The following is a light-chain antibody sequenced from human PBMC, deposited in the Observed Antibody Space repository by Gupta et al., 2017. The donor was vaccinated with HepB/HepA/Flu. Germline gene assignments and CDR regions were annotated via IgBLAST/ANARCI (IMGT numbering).Light chain of an antibody. CDR3: QQRSNCPCA. CDR1: QSISYF. CDR2: DAS. Sequence: EIVLTQSPATLPLSPGERATLSCRASQSISYFLAWYQQKPGQAPRLLIYDASRRASGIPARFGGSGSRADFTLTISSLEPEDFAVYCCQQRSNCPCAFGPGTTVDIK. J-gene: IGKJ3*01. V-gene: IGKV3-11*01.